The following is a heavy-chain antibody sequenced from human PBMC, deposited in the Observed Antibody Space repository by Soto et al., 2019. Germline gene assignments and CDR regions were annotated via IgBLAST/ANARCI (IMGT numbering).Heavy chain of an antibody. V-gene: IGHV1-18*01. CDR2: INVYNGNA. CDR3: ARGVGSGSYYNQYNWFAP. J-gene: IGHJ5*02. CDR1: GYTFTNYG. D-gene: IGHD3-10*01. Sequence: GASMKVSCKASGYTFTNYGICWVRHAPGQGLEWMGWINVYNGNAKYAQKVQGRVTMTTDTSTSTAYMELRSLRSDDTAVYYCARGVGSGSYYNQYNWFAPWGQGTLVTVSS.